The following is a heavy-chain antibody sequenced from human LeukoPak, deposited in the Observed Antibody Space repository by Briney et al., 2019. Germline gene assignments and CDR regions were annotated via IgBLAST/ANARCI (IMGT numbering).Heavy chain of an antibody. CDR1: GYTLTELS. CDR2: FDPEDGET. Sequence: ASVKVSCKVSGYTLTELSMHWVRQAPGKGLEWMGGFDPEDGETIYAQKFQGRVTMTEDTSTDTAYMELSSLRYEDKAVYYCATDGGRVNYYDSSGYRDYFDYWGQGTLVTVSS. D-gene: IGHD3-22*01. J-gene: IGHJ4*02. V-gene: IGHV1-24*01. CDR3: ATDGGRVNYYDSSGYRDYFDY.